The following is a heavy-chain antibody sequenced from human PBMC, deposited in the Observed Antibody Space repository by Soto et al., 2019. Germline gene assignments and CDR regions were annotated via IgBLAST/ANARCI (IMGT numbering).Heavy chain of an antibody. J-gene: IGHJ4*02. CDR3: ARDFAEYYYDSSGYLN. CDR2: IRSSSNYI. D-gene: IGHD3-22*01. V-gene: IGHV3-21*01. CDR1: GFTFSSYS. Sequence: EVQLVESGGGLVKPGGSLRLSCTASGFTFSSYSMNWVRQAPGKGLEWVSSIRSSSNYIDYADSVKGRFTISRDNAKNSLYLQMNSLRAEDTAVYYCARDFAEYYYDSSGYLNWGQGTLVTVSS.